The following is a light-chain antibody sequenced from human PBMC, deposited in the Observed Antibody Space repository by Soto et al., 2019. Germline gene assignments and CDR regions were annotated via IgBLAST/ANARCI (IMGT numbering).Light chain of an antibody. V-gene: IGKV1-27*01. J-gene: IGKJ1*01. CDR1: QAISNY. CDR2: AAS. Sequence: DIQMTQAPSSLSASVGDRGTITCRASQAISNYLAWYQQKPGKVPKLLIYAASTLQSGVPSRFSGSGSGTDFTLTISSLQPEDVATYYCQKYNNAPWTFGQGTKVDIK. CDR3: QKYNNAPWT.